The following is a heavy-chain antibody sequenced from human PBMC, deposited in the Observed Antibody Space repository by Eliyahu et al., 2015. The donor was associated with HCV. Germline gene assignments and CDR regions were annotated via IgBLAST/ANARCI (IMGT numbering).Heavy chain of an antibody. D-gene: IGHD2-2*01. CDR3: SKGGPSYCTSTSCPIDY. CDR1: GFTFSTYA. Sequence: SLRLSCAGSGFTFSTYAMSWVRQAPGKGLEWVSAISGGGFSTYYADSVKGRFTISRDNSENTLYLQMNSLRADDTAVYYCSKGGPSYCTSTSCPIDYWGRGTLVTVSS. V-gene: IGHV3-23*01. J-gene: IGHJ4*02. CDR2: ISGGGFST.